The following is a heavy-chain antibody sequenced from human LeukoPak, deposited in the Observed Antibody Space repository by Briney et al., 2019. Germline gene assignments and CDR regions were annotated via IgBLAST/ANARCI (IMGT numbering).Heavy chain of an antibody. CDR2: INPSGGST. Sequence: ASVKVSCKASGYTFTSYYMHWVRQAPGQGLEWMGIINPSGGSTSYAQKFQGRVTMTRDTSTSTVYMELSSLRSEDTAVYYCASRGIRTNIEDTAMAYTHPLDDAFDIWGQGTMVTVSS. J-gene: IGHJ3*02. D-gene: IGHD5-18*01. V-gene: IGHV1-46*01. CDR1: GYTFTSYY. CDR3: ASRGIRTNIEDTAMAYTHPLDDAFDI.